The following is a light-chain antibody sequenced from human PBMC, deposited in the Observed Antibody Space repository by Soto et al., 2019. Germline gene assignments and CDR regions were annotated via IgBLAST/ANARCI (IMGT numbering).Light chain of an antibody. Sequence: QSVLTQPPSVSAAPGQKVTISCSGSSSNIGNNYVSWYQRLPGTAPKLLIYANDQRPSGVPDRFSGSKSDTSASLAISALQSEDKADYYCATWDDSLNGAYVFGTGTKLTVL. CDR3: ATWDDSLNGAYV. CDR2: AND. J-gene: IGLJ1*01. CDR1: SSNIGNNY. V-gene: IGLV1-51*02.